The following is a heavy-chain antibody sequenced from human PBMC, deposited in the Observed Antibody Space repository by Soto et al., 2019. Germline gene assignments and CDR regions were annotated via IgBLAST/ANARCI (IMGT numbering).Heavy chain of an antibody. CDR2: IYSGGST. D-gene: IGHD2-2*01. V-gene: IGHV3-66*01. CDR3: ARDRGGYCSSTSCHRYYYYYMDV. J-gene: IGHJ6*03. Sequence: GGSLRLSCAASGFTVSSNYMSWVRQAPGKGLEWVSVIYSGGSTYYADSVKGRFTISRDNSKNTLYLQMNSLRAEDTAVYYCARDRGGYCSSTSCHRYYYYYMDVWGKGTTVTVSS. CDR1: GFTVSSNY.